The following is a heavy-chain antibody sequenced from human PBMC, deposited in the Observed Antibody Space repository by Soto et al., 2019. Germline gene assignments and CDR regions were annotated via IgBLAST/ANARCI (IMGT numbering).Heavy chain of an antibody. CDR2: IYYSGST. CDR3: ARGGGYSSSWYGGMDV. CDR1: GGSISSGGYY. Sequence: SETLSLTCTVSGGSISSGGYYWSWIRQHPGKGLEWIGYIYYSGSTYYNPSLKSRVTISVDTSKNQFSLKLSSVTAADTAEYYCARGGGYSSSWYGGMDVWGQGTTVTVSS. J-gene: IGHJ6*02. V-gene: IGHV4-31*03. D-gene: IGHD6-13*01.